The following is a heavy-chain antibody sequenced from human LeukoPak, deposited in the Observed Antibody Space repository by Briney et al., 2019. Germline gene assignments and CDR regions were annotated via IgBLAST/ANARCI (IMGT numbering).Heavy chain of an antibody. J-gene: IGHJ4*02. CDR2: INSDGSST. Sequence: GGSLRLSCAASGFTFSSYWMHWVRQAPGEGLVWVSRINSDGSSTSYADSVKGRFTISRDNAKNTLYLQMNSLRAEDTAVYYCARQGTIAAAEIDYWGQGTLVTVSS. CDR1: GFTFSSYW. V-gene: IGHV3-74*01. D-gene: IGHD6-13*01. CDR3: ARQGTIAAAEIDY.